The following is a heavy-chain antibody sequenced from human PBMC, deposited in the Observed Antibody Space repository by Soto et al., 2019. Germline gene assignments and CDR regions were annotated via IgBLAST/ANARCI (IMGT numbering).Heavy chain of an antibody. V-gene: IGHV1-2*02. J-gene: IGHJ6*02. CDR2: INPNSGGT. D-gene: IGHD2-2*01. Sequence: ASVKVSCKASGYTFTDYYMYWVRQAPGQGLEWMGWINPNSGGTNYAQKFQGRVTMTRVTSISTAYMELSSLRSDDTALYYCAKDSNIVVVPPATGGMEVWGQ. CDR1: GYTFTDYY. CDR3: AKDSNIVVVPPATGGMEV.